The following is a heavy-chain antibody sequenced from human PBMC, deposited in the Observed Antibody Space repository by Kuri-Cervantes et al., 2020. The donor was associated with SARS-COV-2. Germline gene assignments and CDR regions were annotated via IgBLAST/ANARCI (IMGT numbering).Heavy chain of an antibody. J-gene: IGHJ4*02. Sequence: ASVKVSCKASGYTFTSYGISWVRQAPGQGLEWMGWISAYNGNTNYAQKLQGRVTITADESTSTAYMELSSLRSEDTAVYYCARERCMLYGYRCSYFDYWGQGTLVTVSS. D-gene: IGHD2-8*01. CDR1: GYTFTSYG. V-gene: IGHV1-18*04. CDR3: ARERCMLYGYRCSYFDY. CDR2: ISAYNGNT.